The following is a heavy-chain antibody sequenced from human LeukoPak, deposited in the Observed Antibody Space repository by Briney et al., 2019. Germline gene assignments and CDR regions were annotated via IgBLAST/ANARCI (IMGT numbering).Heavy chain of an antibody. Sequence: SETLSLTCTVSGDSVTTYYWSWIRQPPGKGLEWLGYVYYSGSATYNPSLKSRVTISVDTSKNQFSLKLSSVTAADTAVYYCARVGYFNWFDPWGQGTLVTVSS. J-gene: IGHJ5*02. CDR2: VYYSGSA. V-gene: IGHV4-59*02. CDR3: ARVGYFNWFDP. D-gene: IGHD3-22*01. CDR1: GDSVTTYY.